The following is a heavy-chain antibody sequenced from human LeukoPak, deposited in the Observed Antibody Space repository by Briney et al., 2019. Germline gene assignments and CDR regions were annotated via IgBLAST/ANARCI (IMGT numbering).Heavy chain of an antibody. CDR3: ARDPAAAAGTVGY. Sequence: GGSLRLSCTASGFIFDDYGMSWIRQAPGKGLEWVSGINWNGGAIGYADSVRGRFTISRDNAKNSLYLQMNSLRAEDTAVYYCARDPAAAAGTVGYWGQGTLVTVSS. CDR1: GFIFDDYG. CDR2: INWNGGAI. V-gene: IGHV3-20*04. J-gene: IGHJ4*02. D-gene: IGHD6-13*01.